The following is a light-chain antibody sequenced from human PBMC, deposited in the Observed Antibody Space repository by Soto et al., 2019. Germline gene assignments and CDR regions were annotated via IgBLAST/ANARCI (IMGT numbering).Light chain of an antibody. CDR1: SSDVGSYNR. V-gene: IGLV2-18*02. J-gene: IGLJ2*01. CDR2: EVS. Sequence: QPVLTQPPSVSGSPGQSVTISCTGTSSDVGSYNRVSWYHQPPGTAPKLMISEVSNRPSGVPDRFSGSKSGNTASLTISGLQAEDEGDYYCSSYTSSSTFVFGGGTKVTVL. CDR3: SSYTSSSTFV.